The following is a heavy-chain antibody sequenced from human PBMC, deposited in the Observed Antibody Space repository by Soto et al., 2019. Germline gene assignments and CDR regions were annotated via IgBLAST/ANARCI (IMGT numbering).Heavy chain of an antibody. Sequence: QVQLQESGPGLVKPSQTMSLTCTVSGGSISSGDYFWSWIRQSPGKGLEGIGYISSIGGTYYNPSLKSRVSISTATSKKNFPPKRISVTTTDTAVYYCARGLVMRPYYHHAMDVWGQGTTVTVSS. J-gene: IGHJ6*02. V-gene: IGHV4-30-4*01. D-gene: IGHD3-9*01. CDR2: ISSIGGT. CDR1: GGSISSGDYF. CDR3: ARGLVMRPYYHHAMDV.